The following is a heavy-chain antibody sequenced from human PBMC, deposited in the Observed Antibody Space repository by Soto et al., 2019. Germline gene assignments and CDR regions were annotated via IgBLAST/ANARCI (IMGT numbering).Heavy chain of an antibody. V-gene: IGHV4-4*07. CDR1: GGSISGFY. CDR2: IYSSGAT. CDR3: ARGPFCGNDCYFDV. Sequence: SETLSLTCTVAGGSISGFYWSWVRQPAGKGLEWIGRIYSSGATKYNPSLRNRVTMSVDTSTDQYSLNLASMTAADTAVYFCARGPFCGNDCYFDVWGQGTQVTGYS. D-gene: IGHD2-21*02. J-gene: IGHJ4*02.